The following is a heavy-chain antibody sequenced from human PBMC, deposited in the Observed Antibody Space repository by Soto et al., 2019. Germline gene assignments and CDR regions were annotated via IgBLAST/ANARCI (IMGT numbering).Heavy chain of an antibody. D-gene: IGHD3-22*01. CDR1: GYTFTGYY. J-gene: IGHJ3*02. CDR3: ARESYYYDSSGYPHAFDI. CDR2: INPNSGGT. V-gene: IGHV1-2*04. Sequence: GASVEVSCKASGYTFTGYYMHWVRQAPGQGLEWMGWINPNSGGTNYAQKFQGWVTMTRDTSISTAYMELSRLRSDDTAVYYCARESYYYDSSGYPHAFDIWGQGTMVTVSS.